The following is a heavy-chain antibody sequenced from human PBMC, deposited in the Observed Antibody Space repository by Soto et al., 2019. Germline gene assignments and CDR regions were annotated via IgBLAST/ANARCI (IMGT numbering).Heavy chain of an antibody. D-gene: IGHD2-2*01. J-gene: IGHJ3*02. CDR2: INPNSGGT. V-gene: IGHV1-2*04. Sequence: ASVKVSCTASGYTFTGYYMHWVRQAPGQGLEWMGWINPNSGGTNYAQKFQGWVTMTRDTSISTAYMELSRLRSDDTAVYYCARGRYCSSTSCSYDAFDIWGQGTMVTVSS. CDR1: GYTFTGYY. CDR3: ARGRYCSSTSCSYDAFDI.